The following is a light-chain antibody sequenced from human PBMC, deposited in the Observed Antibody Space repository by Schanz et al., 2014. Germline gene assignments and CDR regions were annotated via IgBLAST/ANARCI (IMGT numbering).Light chain of an antibody. V-gene: IGLV1-47*02. J-gene: IGLJ3*02. Sequence: QSVLAQPPSASETPGQRISISCSGGRSNIGSNSVNWYQQLPGTAPKLLIYSNNQRPSGVPDRFSGSKSGTSASLAISGLRSEDEADYYCAVWDDSLSAWVFGGGTKLTVL. CDR1: RSNIGSNS. CDR3: AVWDDSLSAWV. CDR2: SNN.